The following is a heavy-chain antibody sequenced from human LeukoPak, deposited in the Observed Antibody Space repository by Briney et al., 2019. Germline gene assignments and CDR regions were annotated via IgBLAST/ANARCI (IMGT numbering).Heavy chain of an antibody. Sequence: GGSLRLSCAASGFTFSDYYMSWIRQAPGKGLEWVSYISSSGSTIYYADSVKGRFTISRDNAKNSLYLQMNSLRAEDTAVYYCARAGFGVVVPAAKHRVTWFDPWGQGTLVTVSS. V-gene: IGHV3-11*04. CDR1: GFTFSDYY. J-gene: IGHJ5*02. CDR2: ISSSGSTI. D-gene: IGHD2-2*01. CDR3: ARAGFGVVVPAAKHRVTWFDP.